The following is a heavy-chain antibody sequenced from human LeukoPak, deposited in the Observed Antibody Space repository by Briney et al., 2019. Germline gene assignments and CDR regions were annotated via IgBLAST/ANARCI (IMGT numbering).Heavy chain of an antibody. CDR2: IKRRASP. V-gene: IGHV4-34*01. CDR1: NLSLINYC. CDR3: ARGICHPSRVNAYMDV. J-gene: IGHJ6*03. Sequence: RPAESLSLTCAVSNLSLINYCWSWIRQSPGKGLEWIGEIKRRASPRSNPSPSLSRATLSVDAAKNEFSLKLTLVTATDTAAYYRARGICHPSRVNAYMDVWGKGTTVSVSS. D-gene: IGHD2-21*01.